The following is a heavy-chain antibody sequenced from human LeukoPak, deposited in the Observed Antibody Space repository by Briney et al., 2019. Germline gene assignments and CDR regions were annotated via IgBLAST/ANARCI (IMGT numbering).Heavy chain of an antibody. D-gene: IGHD2-15*01. CDR2: IIPIFGST. CDR1: GYTFRSYG. V-gene: IGHV1-69*13. J-gene: IGHJ1*01. Sequence: RASVKVSCKASGYTFRSYGISWVRQAPGQGLEWMGGIIPIFGSTNYAQKFRVRVTITADESTNTAYMELKSLRSEDTGVYYCARVMVVAGNGGYFLYWGQGTLVTVSS. CDR3: ARVMVVAGNGGYFLY.